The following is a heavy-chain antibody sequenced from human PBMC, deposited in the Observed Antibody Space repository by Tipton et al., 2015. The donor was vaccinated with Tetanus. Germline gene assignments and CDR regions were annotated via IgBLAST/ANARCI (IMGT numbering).Heavy chain of an antibody. CDR1: GYTFTSYY. Sequence: QLVQSGAEVKKPGASVKVSCKASGYTFTSYYMHWERQAPGQGLEWMGIINPSGGSTSYAQKFQGRVTMTRDTYTSTVYMELSSLRSEDTAVYYCARAPKYYYDSSGYYYHYWGQGTLVTVSS. D-gene: IGHD3-22*01. CDR3: ARAPKYYYDSSGYYYHY. CDR2: INPSGGST. V-gene: IGHV1-46*01. J-gene: IGHJ4*02.